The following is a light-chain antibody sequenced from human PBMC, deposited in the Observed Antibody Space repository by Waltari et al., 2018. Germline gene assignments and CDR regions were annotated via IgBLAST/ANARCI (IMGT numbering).Light chain of an antibody. CDR2: DAS. CDR1: PSVSTY. V-gene: IGKV3-11*01. CDR3: QQRSNWPLT. Sequence: EIVLTQSPATLSLSPGERVTLSCRASPSVSTYFAWYQQKPGLAPRLLIYDASNRATGSPARFSGSGSWTDFTLTISSLEPEDFAVYYCQQRSNWPLTFGGGTKVELK. J-gene: IGKJ4*01.